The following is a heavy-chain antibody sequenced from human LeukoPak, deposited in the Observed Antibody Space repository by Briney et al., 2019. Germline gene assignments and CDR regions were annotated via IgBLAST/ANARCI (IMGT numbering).Heavy chain of an antibody. CDR3: ARGYYYDAFDI. CDR1: GYTFTGYY. V-gene: IGHV1-2*02. CDR2: INPKSGDT. J-gene: IGHJ3*02. D-gene: IGHD3-10*01. Sequence: ASVKVSCKTSGYTFTGYYMHWVRQAPGQGLEWMGWINPKSGDTKYAQKFQGRVTVTRDTSINTAYMQLSRLESDDTAVYYCARGYYYDAFDIWGQGTMVTVSS.